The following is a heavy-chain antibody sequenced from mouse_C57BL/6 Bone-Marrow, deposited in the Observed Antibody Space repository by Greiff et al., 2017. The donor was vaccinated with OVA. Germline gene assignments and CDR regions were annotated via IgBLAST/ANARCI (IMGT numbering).Heavy chain of an antibody. CDR2: IDPENGDT. V-gene: IGHV14-4*01. D-gene: IGHD2-5*01. J-gene: IGHJ1*03. CDR3: TTYHYSIWYFDV. CDR1: GFNIKDDY. Sequence: EVQLQQSGAELVRPGASVKLSCTASGFNIKDDYMHWVKQRPEQGLEWIGWIDPENGDTEYASKFQGKATITADTSSNTAYLQLSSLTSEDTAVYYCTTYHYSIWYFDVWGTGTTGTVSS.